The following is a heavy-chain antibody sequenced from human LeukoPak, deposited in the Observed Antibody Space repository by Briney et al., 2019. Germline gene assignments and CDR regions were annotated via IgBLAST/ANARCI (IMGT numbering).Heavy chain of an antibody. CDR2: INTDGTST. V-gene: IGHV3-74*01. J-gene: IGHJ4*02. CDR3: ARDGDTMAFDY. Sequence: GGSLRLSCAASGFTFSSYWMHWVRQAPGKGLVWGSRINTDGTSTSYADSVKGRFTISRDNAKNTLYVQMNSLRAEDTAVYYCARDGDTMAFDYWGQGTLVTVSS. D-gene: IGHD2-21*02. CDR1: GFTFSSYW.